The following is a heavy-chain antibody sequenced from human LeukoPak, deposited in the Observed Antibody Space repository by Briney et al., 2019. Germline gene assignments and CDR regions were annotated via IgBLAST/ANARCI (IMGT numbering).Heavy chain of an antibody. Sequence: ASVKVSCKASGYTFTSYGISWVRQAPGQGLEWMGWISAYNGNTNYAQKLQGRVTMTTDTSTRTAYMELSSLRSEDTAVYYCARRREGSSWFLGAFDIWGQGTMVTVSS. CDR1: GYTFTSYG. D-gene: IGHD6-13*01. CDR2: ISAYNGNT. V-gene: IGHV1-18*01. CDR3: ARRREGSSWFLGAFDI. J-gene: IGHJ3*02.